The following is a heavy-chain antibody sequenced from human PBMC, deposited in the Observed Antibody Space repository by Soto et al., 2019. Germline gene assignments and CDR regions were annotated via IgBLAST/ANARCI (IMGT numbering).Heavy chain of an antibody. Sequence: SLKIPCTGAGYRITSYWNSWMSKMTGNGLESMGRIDPSDSYTNYSSSFQGHVTISADKSISTAYLQWSSLKASDTVMYYRARRGYCSSTSGYTEGYYYYGMDVFDQAATLTV. V-gene: IGHV5-10-1*01. J-gene: IGHJ6*02. CDR1: GYRITSYW. D-gene: IGHD2-2*02. CDR3: ARRGYCSSTSGYTEGYYYYGMDV. CDR2: IDPSDSYT.